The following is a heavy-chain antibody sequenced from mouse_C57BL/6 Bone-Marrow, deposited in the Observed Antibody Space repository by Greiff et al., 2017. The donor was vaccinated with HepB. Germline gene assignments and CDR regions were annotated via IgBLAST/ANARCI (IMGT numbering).Heavy chain of an antibody. CDR1: GYTFTSYW. CDR3: TSCYYGSRGWYFDV. J-gene: IGHJ1*03. CDR2: IYPGNSDT. D-gene: IGHD1-1*01. Sequence: VQLQQSGTVLARPGASVKMSCKTSGYTFTSYWMHWVKQRPGQGLEWIGAIYPGNSDTSYNQKFKGKAKLTAVTSARTAYMELSSLTNEDSAVYYCTSCYYGSRGWYFDVWGTGTTVTVSS. V-gene: IGHV1-5*01.